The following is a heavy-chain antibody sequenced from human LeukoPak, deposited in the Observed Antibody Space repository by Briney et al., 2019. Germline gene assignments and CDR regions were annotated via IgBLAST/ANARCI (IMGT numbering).Heavy chain of an antibody. CDR2: IYHSGST. CDR3: AREVGSYYQSNWFDP. Sequence: SETLSLTCSVSGGSISNYYWSWIRQPPGKGLEWIGSIYHSGSTYYNPSLKSRVTISVDTSKNQFSLKLSSVTAADTAVYYCAREVGSYYQSNWFDPWGQGTLVTVSS. D-gene: IGHD1-26*01. CDR1: GGSISNYY. J-gene: IGHJ5*02. V-gene: IGHV4-38-2*02.